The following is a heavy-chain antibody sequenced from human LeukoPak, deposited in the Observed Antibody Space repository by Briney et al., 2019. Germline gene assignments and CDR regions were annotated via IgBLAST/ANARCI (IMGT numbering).Heavy chain of an antibody. D-gene: IGHD1-7*01. V-gene: IGHV1-69*05. CDR1: GGTFSSYA. CDR3: ARSLNPLYNWNYVGHFDY. J-gene: IGHJ4*02. Sequence: SVKASCKASGGTFSSYAISWVRQAPGQGLEWMGGIIPIFGTANYAQKFQGRVTITTDESTSTAYMELSSLRSEDTAVYYCARSLNPLYNWNYVGHFDYWGQGTLVTVSS. CDR2: IIPIFGTA.